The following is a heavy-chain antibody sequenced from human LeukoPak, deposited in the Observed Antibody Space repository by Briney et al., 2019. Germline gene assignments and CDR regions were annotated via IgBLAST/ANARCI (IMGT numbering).Heavy chain of an antibody. D-gene: IGHD3-22*01. CDR2: IYTSGST. V-gene: IGHV4-4*07. CDR1: GGSISSYY. J-gene: IGHJ6*03. CDR3: ARNSVLGAYYYDSSGYRATGYYYYMDV. Sequence: PSETLSLTCTVSGGSISSYYWSWIRQPAGKGLEWIGRIYTSGSTNYNPSLKSRVTISVDTSKNQFSLKLSSVTAADTAVYYCARNSVLGAYYYDSSGYRATGYYYYMDVWGKGTTVTISS.